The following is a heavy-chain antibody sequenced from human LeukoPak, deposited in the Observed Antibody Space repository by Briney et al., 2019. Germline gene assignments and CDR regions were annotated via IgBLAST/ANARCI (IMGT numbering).Heavy chain of an antibody. J-gene: IGHJ3*02. CDR2: IYTSGST. D-gene: IGHD2-2*01. V-gene: IGHV4-61*02. CDR3: ARAALGYCSSTSCLDAFDI. CDR1: GGSISSGSYY. Sequence: SETLSLTCTVSGGSISSGSYYWSWIRQPAGTGLEWIGRIYTSGSTNYNPSLKSRVTISVDTSKNQFSLKLSSVTAADTAVYYCARAALGYCSSTSCLDAFDIWGQGTMVTVSS.